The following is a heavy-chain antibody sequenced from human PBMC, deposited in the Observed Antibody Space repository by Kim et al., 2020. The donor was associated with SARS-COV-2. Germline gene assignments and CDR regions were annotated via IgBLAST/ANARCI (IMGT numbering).Heavy chain of an antibody. D-gene: IGHD3-3*01. V-gene: IGHV3-9*01. CDR3: AKDTTSYDFWSGYFSNYWYFDL. Sequence: SLRLSCAASGFTFDDYAMHWVRQAPGKGLEWVSGISWNSASIGYADSVKGRFTISRDNAKNSLYLQMNSLRAEDTALYYCAKDTTSYDFWSGYFSNYWYFDLWGRGTLVTVSS. J-gene: IGHJ2*01. CDR2: ISWNSASI. CDR1: GFTFDDYA.